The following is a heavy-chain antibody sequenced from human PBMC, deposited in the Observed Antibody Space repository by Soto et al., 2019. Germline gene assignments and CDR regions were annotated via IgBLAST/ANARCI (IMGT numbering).Heavy chain of an antibody. CDR1: GCTFTSYG. V-gene: IGHV1-18*04. D-gene: IGHD3-22*01. J-gene: IGHJ3*02. CDR3: ARDNYDSSGYYSDAFDI. Sequence: ASVKVSCKASGCTFTSYGISWVRQAPGQGLEWMGWISAYNGNTNYAQKLQGRVTMTTDTSTSTAHMELRSLRSDDTAVYYCARDNYDSSGYYSDAFDIWGQGTMVTVSS. CDR2: ISAYNGNT.